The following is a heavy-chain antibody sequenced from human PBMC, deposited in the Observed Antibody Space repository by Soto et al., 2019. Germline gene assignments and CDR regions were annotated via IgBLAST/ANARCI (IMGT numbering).Heavy chain of an antibody. D-gene: IGHD2-15*01. J-gene: IGHJ5*02. CDR2: ISGYNGNT. V-gene: IGHV1-18*01. CDR1: GFPFTSYG. CDR3: ARGGVYCSAGTCPYNWFDP. Sequence: QVQLVQSGAEVKKSGASVKVSCKTSGFPFTSYGITWVRQAPGQGLEWVGWISGYNGNTNYAQNLQGRVSMTTVTSTTTAYMELRSLRSDDTAVYYCARGGVYCSAGTCPYNWFDPWGQGTLLTVSS.